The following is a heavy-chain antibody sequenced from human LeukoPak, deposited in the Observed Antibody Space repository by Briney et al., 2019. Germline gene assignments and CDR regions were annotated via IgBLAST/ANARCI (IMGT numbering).Heavy chain of an antibody. CDR1: GFSLRTRGVG. CDR3: AHLGASSSWYDY. Sequence: SGPTLVNPTQTLTLTCTFSGFSLRTRGVGVGWIRQPPGNALEWLSLINWDDDKRYSPSLKSRLTITKDTSKNQVVLTMTNMDPVDTATYYCAHLGASSSWYDYWGQGTLVTVSS. CDR2: INWDDDK. V-gene: IGHV2-5*02. D-gene: IGHD6-13*01. J-gene: IGHJ4*02.